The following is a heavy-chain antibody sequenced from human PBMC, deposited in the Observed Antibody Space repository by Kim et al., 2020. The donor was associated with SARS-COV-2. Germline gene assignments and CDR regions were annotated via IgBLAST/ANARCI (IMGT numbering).Heavy chain of an antibody. D-gene: IGHD3-3*01. CDR1: GFTFSSYG. J-gene: IGHJ6*02. Sequence: GGSLRPSCAASGFTFSSYGMHWVRQAPGKGLEWVAVISYDGSNKYYADSVKGRFTISRDNSKNTLYLQMNSLRAEDTAVYYCAKDVLGWTTYYGMDVWGQGTTVTVSS. CDR3: AKDVLGWTTYYGMDV. V-gene: IGHV3-30*18. CDR2: ISYDGSNK.